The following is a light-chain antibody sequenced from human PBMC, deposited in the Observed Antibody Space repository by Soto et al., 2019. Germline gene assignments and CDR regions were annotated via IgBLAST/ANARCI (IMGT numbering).Light chain of an antibody. V-gene: IGKV1-5*01. J-gene: IGKJ1*01. CDR3: QQYNSYSGT. CDR2: DAS. Sequence: DIQITKYTYTLSASVGDRVTITCRASQSISSWLAWYQQKPGKAPKLLIYDASSLESGVPSRFSGSGSGTEFTLTISSLQPDDFATYYCQQYNSYSGTFGQGTKVDI. CDR1: QSISSW.